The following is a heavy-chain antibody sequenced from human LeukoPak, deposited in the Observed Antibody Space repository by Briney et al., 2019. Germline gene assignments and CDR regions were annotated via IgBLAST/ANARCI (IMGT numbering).Heavy chain of an antibody. CDR3: ARTGGWLSNFDF. J-gene: IGHJ4*02. Sequence: KPGGSLRLSCAASGFTFSDYYMSWIRQAPGKGLEWVSYISSSNSYTKDADSVKGRFTISRDNAKNSLYLQMNSLRAEDTAVYYCARTGGWLSNFDFWGQGSLVTVSS. CDR2: ISSSNSYT. CDR1: GFTFSDYY. V-gene: IGHV3-11*03. D-gene: IGHD5-24*01.